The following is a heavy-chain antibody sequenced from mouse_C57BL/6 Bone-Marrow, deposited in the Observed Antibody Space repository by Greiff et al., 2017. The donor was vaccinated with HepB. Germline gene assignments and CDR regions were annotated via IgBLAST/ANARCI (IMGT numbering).Heavy chain of an antibody. CDR2: ISNGGGST. V-gene: IGHV5-12*01. Sequence: EVMLVESGGGLVQPGGSLKLSCAASGFTFSDYYMYWVRQTPEKRLEWVAYISNGGGSTYYPDTVKGRFTISRDNAKNTLYLQMSRLKSEDTAMYYCARITTVVAKGYFDVWGTGSTVTVSS. CDR1: GFTFSDYY. CDR3: ARITTVVAKGYFDV. D-gene: IGHD1-1*01. J-gene: IGHJ1*03.